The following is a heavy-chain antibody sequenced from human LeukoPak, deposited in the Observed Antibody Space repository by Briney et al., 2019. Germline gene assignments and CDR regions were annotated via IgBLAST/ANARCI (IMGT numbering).Heavy chain of an antibody. CDR3: AWLDYGDFNYYFYY. D-gene: IGHD4-17*01. CDR2: IKQDGSEK. Sequence: GGSLRLSCAASGFTFSSYWMSWVRQAPGKGLEWVANIKQDGSEKYYVDSVKGRFTISRDNAKNSLYLQMNSLRAEDTAVYYCAWLDYGDFNYYFYYCGQGTLVTVSS. CDR1: GFTFSSYW. V-gene: IGHV3-7*04. J-gene: IGHJ4*02.